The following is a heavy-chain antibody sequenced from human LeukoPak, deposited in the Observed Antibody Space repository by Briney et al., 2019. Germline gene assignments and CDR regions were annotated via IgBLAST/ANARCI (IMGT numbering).Heavy chain of an antibody. CDR3: AREVRKAAAGPTRYFQH. V-gene: IGHV3-66*01. CDR1: GFTVSSNY. CDR2: IYSGGGT. D-gene: IGHD6-13*01. Sequence: QTGGSLRLSCAASGFTVSSNYMSWVRQAPGKGLEWVSVIYSGGGTYYADSVKGRFTISRDNSKNTLYLQMNSLRAEDTAVYYCAREVRKAAAGPTRYFQHWGQGTLVTVSS. J-gene: IGHJ1*01.